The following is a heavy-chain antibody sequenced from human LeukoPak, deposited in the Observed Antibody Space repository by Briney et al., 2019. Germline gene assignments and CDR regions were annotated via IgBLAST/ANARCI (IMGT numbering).Heavy chain of an antibody. CDR1: GGSISSYY. CDR2: IYTSGST. CDR3: ARAGDILTGYYKGLEGAFDI. Sequence: SETLSLTCTVSGGSISSYYWSWIRQPAGKGLEWIGRIYTSGSTNYSPSLKSRVTMSVDTSKNQFSLKLSSVTAADTAVYYCARAGDILTGYYKGLEGAFDIWGQGTMVTVSS. V-gene: IGHV4-4*07. J-gene: IGHJ3*02. D-gene: IGHD3-9*01.